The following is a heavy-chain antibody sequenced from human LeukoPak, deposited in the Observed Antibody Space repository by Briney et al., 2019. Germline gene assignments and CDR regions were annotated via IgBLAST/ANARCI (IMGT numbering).Heavy chain of an antibody. Sequence: SETLSLTCAVSGGSISSGGYSWSWIRQPPGKGLEWIGYIYHSGSTYYNPSLKSRVTISVDRSKNQFSLKLSSVTAADTAVYYCAREGSSGYSSYFDYWGQGTLVTVSS. V-gene: IGHV4-30-2*01. D-gene: IGHD3-22*01. CDR1: GGSISSGGYS. CDR2: IYHSGST. J-gene: IGHJ4*02. CDR3: AREGSSGYSSYFDY.